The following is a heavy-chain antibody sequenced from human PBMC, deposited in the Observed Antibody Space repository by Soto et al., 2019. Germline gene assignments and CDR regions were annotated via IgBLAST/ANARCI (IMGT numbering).Heavy chain of an antibody. V-gene: IGHV3-9*01. D-gene: IGHD5-18*01. J-gene: IGHJ6*02. CDR1: GFTFDDYA. CDR2: ISLNSGSI. CDR3: AKDRGYSYGYIYGMDV. Sequence: LRLSCSASGFTFDDYAMHLVRQAPVKGLEWVSGISLNSGSIGYADSVKGRFTISRDNAKNSLYLQMNSLRAEDTALYYCAKDRGYSYGYIYGMDVWGQGTTVTVSS.